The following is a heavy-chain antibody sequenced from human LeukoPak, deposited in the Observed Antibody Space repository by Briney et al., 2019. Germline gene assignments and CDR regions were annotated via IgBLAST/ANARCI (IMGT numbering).Heavy chain of an antibody. CDR1: GFTFDDYA. CDR3: AKDIRGYSGYLFDY. J-gene: IGHJ4*02. Sequence: GRSLRLSCAASGFTFDDYAMHWVRQAPGKGLEWVSGISWNSGSIGYADSVKGRFTISRDNAKNSLYLQMNSLRAEDTALYYCAKDIRGYSGYLFDYWGQGTLVTVSS. V-gene: IGHV3-9*01. CDR2: ISWNSGSI. D-gene: IGHD5-12*01.